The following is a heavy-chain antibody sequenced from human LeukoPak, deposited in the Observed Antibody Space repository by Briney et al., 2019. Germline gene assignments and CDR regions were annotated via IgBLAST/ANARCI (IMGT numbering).Heavy chain of an antibody. CDR1: GFTFSSYW. CDR2: IKQDGSEK. D-gene: IGHD4-17*01. J-gene: IGHJ4*02. Sequence: PGGSLRPSCAASGFTFSSYWMSWVRQAPGKGLEWVANIKQDGSEKYYVDSVKGRFTISRDNAKNSLYLQMNSLRAEDTAVYYCARDAANDYGDYDYWGQGTLVTVSS. CDR3: ARDAANDYGDYDY. V-gene: IGHV3-7*01.